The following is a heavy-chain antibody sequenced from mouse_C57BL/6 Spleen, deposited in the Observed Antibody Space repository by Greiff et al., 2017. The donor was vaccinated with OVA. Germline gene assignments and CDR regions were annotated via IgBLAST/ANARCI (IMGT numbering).Heavy chain of an antibody. CDR2: IDPETGGT. CDR3: TRYPTPRGAWFAY. D-gene: IGHD2-10*01. J-gene: IGHJ3*01. Sequence: QVQLQQSGAELVRPGASVTLSCKASGYKFTDYEMHWVKQTPVHGLEGIGAIDPETGGTAYNQKFKGKAILTADKSSSTAYMELRSLTSEDSAVYYCTRYPTPRGAWFAYWGQGTLVTVSA. V-gene: IGHV1-15*01. CDR1: GYKFTDYE.